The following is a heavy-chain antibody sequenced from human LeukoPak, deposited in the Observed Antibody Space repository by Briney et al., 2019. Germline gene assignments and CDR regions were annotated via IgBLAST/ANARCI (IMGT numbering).Heavy chain of an antibody. D-gene: IGHD6-13*01. CDR2: IGASGEST. V-gene: IGHV3-23*01. CDR1: GFTFSVAA. Sequence: GGSLRLSCAASGFTFSVAAMTWVRQAPGKGLEWVSLIGASGESTYYADSVKGRFTISRDNAKNSVYLQMNSLRAEDTAVYYCARIGYRSSSLDYWGQGNLVTVSS. CDR3: ARIGYRSSSLDY. J-gene: IGHJ4*02.